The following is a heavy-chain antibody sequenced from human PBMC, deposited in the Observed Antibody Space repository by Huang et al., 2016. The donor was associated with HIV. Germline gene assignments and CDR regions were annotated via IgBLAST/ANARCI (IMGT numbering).Heavy chain of an antibody. Sequence: QVQLQESGPGLVKPSETLSLTCTVSGGSISPHYWSWIRHPPGKGLEWIGGIDYRGSTNYSPSLKSRVTIVLDTSKNQFSLRVNSVTAADTAMYYCARDHHDFWRGYRRMYFFDHWGQGTLVTVSS. V-gene: IGHV4-59*11. CDR3: ARDHHDFWRGYRRMYFFDH. D-gene: IGHD3-3*01. J-gene: IGHJ4*02. CDR1: GGSISPHY. CDR2: IDYRGST.